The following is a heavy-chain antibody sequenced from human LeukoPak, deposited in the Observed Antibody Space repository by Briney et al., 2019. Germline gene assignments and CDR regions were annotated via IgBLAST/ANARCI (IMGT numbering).Heavy chain of an antibody. V-gene: IGHV3-30*02. J-gene: IGHJ4*02. CDR3: AKHGRPKRGCSSTSCLNYLHY. Sequence: GGSLRLSCAASGFTFSSYGMHWVRQAPGKGLEWVAFIRYDGSNKYYADSVKGRFTISRDNSKHQLHLQMHSLRAEDPAVYYCAKHGRPKRGCSSTSCLNYLHYWGQGTIATVSS. CDR1: GFTFSSYG. D-gene: IGHD2-2*01. CDR2: IRYDGSNK.